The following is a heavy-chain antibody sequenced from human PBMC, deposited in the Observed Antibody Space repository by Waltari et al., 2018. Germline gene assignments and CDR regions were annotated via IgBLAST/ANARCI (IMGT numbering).Heavy chain of an antibody. Sequence: QVQLQESGPGLVRPSETLSLTCAVSGYSISSGYYWGWFRQPPGKGLDWIGSIYHSGSTYYNPSLKSRVTISVDTSKNRFSLKLTSVTAADTAVYYCARQLSSTSSLYWYFDLWGRGTLVTVSS. CDR1: GYSISSGYY. D-gene: IGHD6-6*01. J-gene: IGHJ2*01. CDR2: IYHSGST. V-gene: IGHV4-38-2*01. CDR3: ARQLSSTSSLYWYFDL.